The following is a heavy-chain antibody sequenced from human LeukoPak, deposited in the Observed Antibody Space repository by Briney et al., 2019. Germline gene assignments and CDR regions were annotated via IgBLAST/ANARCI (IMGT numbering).Heavy chain of an antibody. J-gene: IGHJ4*02. CDR3: ARDCGEGYFDY. CDR1: GGSISSYY. V-gene: IGHV4-59*01. CDR2: IYYSGST. D-gene: IGHD3-10*01. Sequence: PSETLSLTCTVSGGSISSYYWSWIRQPPGKGLEWIGYIYYSGSTNYNPSLKSRVTISVDTSKNQFSLKLSSVTAADTAVYYCARDCGEGYFDYWGQGTLVTVSS.